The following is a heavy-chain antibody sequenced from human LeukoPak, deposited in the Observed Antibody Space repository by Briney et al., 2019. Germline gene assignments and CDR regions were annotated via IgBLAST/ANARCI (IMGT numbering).Heavy chain of an antibody. Sequence: PGGSLRLSCAASGFTFSSYGMHWVRQAPGKGLEWVAFIRYDGSNKYYADSVKGRFTISRENSKNTLYLQMNSLRAEDTAVYYCAKVEGSGSFDYYYMDVWGKGTTVTISS. CDR3: AKVEGSGSFDYYYMDV. CDR1: GFTFSSYG. J-gene: IGHJ6*03. CDR2: IRYDGSNK. V-gene: IGHV3-30*02. D-gene: IGHD3-10*01.